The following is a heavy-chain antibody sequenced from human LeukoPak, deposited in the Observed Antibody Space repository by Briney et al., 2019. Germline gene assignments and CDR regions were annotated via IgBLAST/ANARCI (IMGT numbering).Heavy chain of an antibody. V-gene: IGHV3-48*03. Sequence: GGSLRLSCAASGFTFSSYWMNWVRQAPGKGLEWVSYISSSGSTIYYADSVKGRFTISRDNSKNTLYLQMNTLRVEDTAVYYCAREESTQRIHAPDPWGQGTLVTVSA. CDR1: GFTFSSYW. CDR3: AREESTQRIHAPDP. J-gene: IGHJ5*02. CDR2: ISSSGSTI. D-gene: IGHD1-1*01.